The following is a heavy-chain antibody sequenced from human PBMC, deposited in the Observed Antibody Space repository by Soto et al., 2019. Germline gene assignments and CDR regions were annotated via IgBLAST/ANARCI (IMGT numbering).Heavy chain of an antibody. CDR1: GGTFSSYA. Sequence: GASVKVSCKASGGTFSSYAISWVRQAPGQGLEWMGGIIPIFGTANYAQKFQGRVTITADESTSTAYMELSSLRSEDTAVYYCARGQVVNFDNWFDPWGQGTLVTVSS. V-gene: IGHV1-69*13. CDR2: IIPIFGTA. D-gene: IGHD3-22*01. CDR3: ARGQVVNFDNWFDP. J-gene: IGHJ5*02.